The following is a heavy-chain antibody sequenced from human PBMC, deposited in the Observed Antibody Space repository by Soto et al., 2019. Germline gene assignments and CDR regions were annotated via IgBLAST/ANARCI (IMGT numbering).Heavy chain of an antibody. CDR3: AEVPGVIRPYYYYGMDV. CDR2: ISGSGGST. Sequence: EVQLLESGGGLVQPGGSLRLSCAASGFTFSSYAMSWVRQAPGKGLEWVSAISGSGGSTYYADSVKGRFTISRDNSKNTLYLQMNSLRAEDTAVYYCAEVPGVIRPYYYYGMDVWGQGTTVTVSS. CDR1: GFTFSSYA. D-gene: IGHD3-10*01. J-gene: IGHJ6*02. V-gene: IGHV3-23*01.